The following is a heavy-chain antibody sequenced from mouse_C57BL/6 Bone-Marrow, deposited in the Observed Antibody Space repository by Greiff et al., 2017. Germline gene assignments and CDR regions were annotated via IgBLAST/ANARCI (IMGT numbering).Heavy chain of an antibody. CDR1: GYTFTSYG. CDR2: IYPRSGNT. J-gene: IGHJ2*01. V-gene: IGHV1-81*01. CDR3: ARDSSGYVDYFDY. D-gene: IGHD3-2*02. Sequence: VQLKESGAELARPGASVKLSCKASGYTFTSYGISWVKQRTGQGLEWIGEIYPRSGNTYYNEKFKGKATLTADKSSSTAYMELRSLTSEDSAVYFCARDSSGYVDYFDYWGQGTTLTVSS.